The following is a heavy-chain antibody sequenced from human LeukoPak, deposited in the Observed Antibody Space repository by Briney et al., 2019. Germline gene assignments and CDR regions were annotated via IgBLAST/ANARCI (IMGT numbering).Heavy chain of an antibody. CDR1: GFTFSTYF. CDR2: IASDGSHT. V-gene: IGHV3-30-3*01. CDR3: ARERQDTILHSGAFDI. Sequence: GGSLRLSCAASGFTFSTYFMHWVRQAPGKGLEWVADIASDGSHTFYVGSVKGRFTVSRDNSKNTLYLQMNSLRAEDTAVYFCARERQDTILHSGAFDIWGQGAMVTVSS. D-gene: IGHD2-21*01. J-gene: IGHJ3*02.